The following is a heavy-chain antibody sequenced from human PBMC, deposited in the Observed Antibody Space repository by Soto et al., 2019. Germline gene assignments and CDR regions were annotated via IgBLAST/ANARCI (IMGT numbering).Heavy chain of an antibody. V-gene: IGHV1-69*13. J-gene: IGHJ5*02. CDR1: GGTFGIYA. CDR2: IIPIFSTP. Sequence: VASVKVSCKTSGGTFGIYAISWVRQAPGEGLEWMGGIIPIFSTPNYAQKFQGRVTITADESTSTAYMELSSLRSEDTAVYYCARPIQYYFDTSAQSAWFDPWGQGTLVTVSS. CDR3: ARPIQYYFDTSAQSAWFDP. D-gene: IGHD3-22*01.